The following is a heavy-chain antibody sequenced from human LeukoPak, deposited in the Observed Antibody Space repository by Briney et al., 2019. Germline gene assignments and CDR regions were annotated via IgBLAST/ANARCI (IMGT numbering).Heavy chain of an antibody. CDR2: IIPIFGTA. CDR1: GGTFSSYA. Sequence: GASVKVSCKASGGTFSSYAISWVRQAPGQGLEWMGGIIPIFGTANYAQKFQGRVTITADESTSTAYMELSSLRSEGTAVYYCASLLYYYDSSGYHGAFDIWGQGTMVTVSS. CDR3: ASLLYYYDSSGYHGAFDI. V-gene: IGHV1-69*13. D-gene: IGHD3-22*01. J-gene: IGHJ3*02.